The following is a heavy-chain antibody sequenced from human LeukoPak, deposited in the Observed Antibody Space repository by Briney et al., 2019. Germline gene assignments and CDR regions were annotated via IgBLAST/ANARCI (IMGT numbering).Heavy chain of an antibody. V-gene: IGHV1-2*02. Sequence: ASVKVSCKASAFTFTDYYIHWVRQAPGQGLEWMGWINPNSGGTNYAQKFQGRVTMTRDTSISTAYMELSRLRSDDTAVYYCARDEEMATIMFDYWGQGTLVTVSS. CDR1: AFTFTDYY. D-gene: IGHD5-24*01. J-gene: IGHJ4*02. CDR2: INPNSGGT. CDR3: ARDEEMATIMFDY.